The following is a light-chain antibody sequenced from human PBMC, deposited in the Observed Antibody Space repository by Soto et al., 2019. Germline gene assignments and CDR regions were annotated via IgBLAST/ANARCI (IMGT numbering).Light chain of an antibody. CDR3: MQALQSPRS. J-gene: IGKJ1*01. CDR2: LGS. CDR1: QSLLHSNGYNY. V-gene: IGKV2-28*01. Sequence: IVMTPPPLSLPVTPGETASISCSSSQSLLHSNGYNYLDWYLQKPGQSPQLLIYLGSNRASGVPDRFSGSGSGTDVTLKISRVEAEDVGVYYWMQALQSPRSFGQGTKVEIK.